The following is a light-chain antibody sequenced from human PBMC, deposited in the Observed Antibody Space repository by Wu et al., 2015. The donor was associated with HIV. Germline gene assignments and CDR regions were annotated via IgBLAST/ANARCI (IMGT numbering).Light chain of an antibody. Sequence: IQLTQSPSSLSAYVGDRVTITCRASQGITSYLAWFQQKPGKAPTLLIYAASTLQSGVPSRFSGSGSGTDFTLTISSLQPEDFAICYCQQLNSYPITFGQGTRLEIE. CDR1: QGITSY. CDR2: AAS. J-gene: IGKJ5*01. CDR3: QQLNSYPIT. V-gene: IGKV1-9*01.